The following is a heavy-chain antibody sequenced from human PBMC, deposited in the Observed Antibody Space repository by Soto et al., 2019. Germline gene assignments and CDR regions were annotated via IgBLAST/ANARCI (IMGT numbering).Heavy chain of an antibody. CDR1: GGSISSRDYY. Sequence: QVQLQESGPGLVKPSQTMYLTCTVSGGSISSRDYYLSWLRQHPGKGLEWIGNIYYSGGTYSNPSLKTRVTISIDTSQSQFSLKLNSLTAADTAVYYCARAPGARGATLTSPDFDYWGRGTLVTVSS. V-gene: IGHV4-31*03. CDR3: ARAPGARGATLTSPDFDY. CDR2: IYYSGGT. J-gene: IGHJ4*02. D-gene: IGHD1-26*01.